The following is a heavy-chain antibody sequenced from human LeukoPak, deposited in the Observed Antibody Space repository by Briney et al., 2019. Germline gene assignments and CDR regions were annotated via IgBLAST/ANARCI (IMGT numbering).Heavy chain of an antibody. V-gene: IGHV3-48*04. CDR3: ARRRYNWNAIDY. D-gene: IGHD1-20*01. Sequence: GGSLRLSCAASGFSFGSFTMSWVRQAPGKGLEWVSYISSSGSTIYYADSVKGRFTISRDNAKNSLYLQMNSLRTEDTAVYYCARRRYNWNAIDYWGQGTLVTVSS. CDR1: GFSFGSFT. CDR2: ISSSGSTI. J-gene: IGHJ4*02.